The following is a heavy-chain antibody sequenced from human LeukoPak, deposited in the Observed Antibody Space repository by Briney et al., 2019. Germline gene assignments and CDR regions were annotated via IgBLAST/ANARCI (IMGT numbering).Heavy chain of an antibody. V-gene: IGHV1-8*02. J-gene: IGHJ4*02. CDR3: ARGRVYSSGRFDY. CDR2: MNPNSGNT. CDR1: GGTFSSYA. D-gene: IGHD6-19*01. Sequence: ASVKVSCKASGGTFSSYAISWVRQATGQGLEWMGWMNPNSGNTGYAQKFQGRVTMTRNTSISTAYMELSSLRSEDTAVYYCARGRVYSSGRFDYWGQGTLVTVSS.